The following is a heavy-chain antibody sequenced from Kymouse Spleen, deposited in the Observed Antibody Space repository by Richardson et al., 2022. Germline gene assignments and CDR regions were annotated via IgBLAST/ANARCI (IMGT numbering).Heavy chain of an antibody. V-gene: IGHV3-30*18. CDR3: AKDLLLWFGELSFDY. Sequence: QVQLVESGGGVVQPGRSLRLSCAASGFTFSSYGMHWVRQAPGKGLEWVAVISYDGSNKYYADSVKGRFTISRDNSKNTLYLQMNSLRAEDTAVYYCAKDLLLWFGELSFDYWGQGTLVTVSS. D-gene: IGHD3-10*01. CDR2: ISYDGSNK. CDR1: GFTFSSYG. J-gene: IGHJ4*02.